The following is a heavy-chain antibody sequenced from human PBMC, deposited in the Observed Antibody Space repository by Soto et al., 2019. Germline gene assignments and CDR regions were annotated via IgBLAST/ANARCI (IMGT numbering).Heavy chain of an antibody. Sequence: CKASGYTFTSYGISWVRQAPGQGLEWMGWISAYNGNTNYAQKLQGRVTMTTDTSTSTAYMELNSLRAEDTAVYYCARDRGYSSSGSDYWGQGTLVTVSS. CDR3: ARDRGYSSSGSDY. CDR2: ISAYNGNT. D-gene: IGHD6-6*01. J-gene: IGHJ4*02. CDR1: GYTFTSYG. V-gene: IGHV1-18*01.